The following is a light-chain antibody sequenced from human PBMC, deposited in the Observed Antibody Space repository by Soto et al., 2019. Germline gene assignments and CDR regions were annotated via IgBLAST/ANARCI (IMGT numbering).Light chain of an antibody. CDR3: QQSYSSPPT. Sequence: DIQLTQSPSFLSASVGDRVTITCRASRGISSYLAWYQQKPGKAPKLLIFAASSLQSGVPSRFSGSRSGPDFTLTISSLQPEDFATYYCQQSYSSPPTFGQGTKVDIK. CDR1: RGISSY. CDR2: AAS. J-gene: IGKJ1*01. V-gene: IGKV1-39*01.